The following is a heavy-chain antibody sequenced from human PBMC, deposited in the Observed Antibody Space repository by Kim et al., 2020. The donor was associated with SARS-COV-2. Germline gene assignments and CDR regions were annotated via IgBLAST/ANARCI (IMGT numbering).Heavy chain of an antibody. CDR2: IRSKANSYAT. J-gene: IGHJ6*02. Sequence: GGSLRLSCAASGFTFSGSAMHWVRQASGKGLEWVGRIRSKANSYATAYAASVKGRFTISRDDSKNTAYLQMNSLKTEDTAVYYCTRRLVGATLLYDYYGMDVWGQGTTVTVSS. D-gene: IGHD1-26*01. CDR3: TRRLVGATLLYDYYGMDV. V-gene: IGHV3-73*01. CDR1: GFTFSGSA.